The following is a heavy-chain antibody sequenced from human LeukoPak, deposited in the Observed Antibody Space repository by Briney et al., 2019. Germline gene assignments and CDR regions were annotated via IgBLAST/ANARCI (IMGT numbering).Heavy chain of an antibody. CDR3: ARGPVSSSGFFGY. D-gene: IGHD6-19*01. J-gene: IGHJ4*02. CDR1: GYTFTDYY. Sequence: ASVKVSCKASGYTFTDYYVHWVRRAPGLGLEWMGVINPGGGRTTYAQKFQDRVNMTRDTSTSTVYMELSGLTSADTAVYFCARGPVSSSGFFGYWGQGTLVTVSS. CDR2: INPGGGRT. V-gene: IGHV1-46*01.